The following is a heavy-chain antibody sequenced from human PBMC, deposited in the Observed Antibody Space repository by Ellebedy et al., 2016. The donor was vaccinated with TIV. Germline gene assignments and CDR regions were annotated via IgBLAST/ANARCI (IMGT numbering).Heavy chain of an antibody. D-gene: IGHD5-24*01. CDR1: GFIISSYG. J-gene: IGHJ4*02. CDR2: ISHGTM. Sequence: GGSLRLXXTASGFIISSYGMSWVRQAPGKGLEWLSYISHGTMYYAVSVKGRFTISRDNGKNSLYLHMNSLRDEDTAVYYCAKRDGYMGYYFDYWGQGILVTVSS. V-gene: IGHV3-48*02. CDR3: AKRDGYMGYYFDY.